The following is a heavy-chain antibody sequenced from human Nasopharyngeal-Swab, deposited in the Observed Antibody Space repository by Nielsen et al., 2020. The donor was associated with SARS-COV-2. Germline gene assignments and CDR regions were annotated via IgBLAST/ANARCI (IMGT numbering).Heavy chain of an antibody. J-gene: IGHJ5*02. Sequence: SETLSLTCAVSGGSISTYNWWSWVRQAPGKGLEWIGEIHHGGTTYHNPSLTSRVTISIDNSRNQFSLRLTSVTAADTAVYYCVRGEYGNSANWFDPWGRGALVTVSS. CDR2: IHHGGTT. CDR1: GGSISTYNW. V-gene: IGHV4-4*02. CDR3: VRGEYGNSANWFDP. D-gene: IGHD4-11*01.